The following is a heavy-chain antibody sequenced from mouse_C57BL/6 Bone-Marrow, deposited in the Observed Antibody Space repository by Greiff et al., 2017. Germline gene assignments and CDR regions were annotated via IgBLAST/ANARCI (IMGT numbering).Heavy chain of an antibody. CDR3: ARRAYGNYAMDY. V-gene: IGHV5-12*01. D-gene: IGHD2-10*02. CDR2: ISNGGGST. Sequence: EVKLVESGGGLVQPGGSLKLSCAASGFTFSDYYMYWVRQTPEKRLEWVAYISNGGGSTYYPDTVKGRFTISRDNAKNTLYLQMSRLKSEDTAMYDCARRAYGNYAMDYWGQGTSVTVSS. CDR1: GFTFSDYY. J-gene: IGHJ4*01.